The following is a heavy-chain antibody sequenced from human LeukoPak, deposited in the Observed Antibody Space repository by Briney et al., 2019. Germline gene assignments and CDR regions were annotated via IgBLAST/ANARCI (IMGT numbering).Heavy chain of an antibody. J-gene: IGHJ5*02. D-gene: IGHD6-19*01. Sequence: GSLRPSCAASGFSLSAYTMNWVRQVPGKGLGWVSSISSSSSYIYYRDSVEGRFIISRDNAKNSLYLQMNSLRPEDTALYYCATHSSDWQTVDLWGQGTQVTVSS. CDR3: ATHSSDWQTVDL. V-gene: IGHV3-21*01. CDR1: GFSLSAYT. CDR2: ISSSSSYI.